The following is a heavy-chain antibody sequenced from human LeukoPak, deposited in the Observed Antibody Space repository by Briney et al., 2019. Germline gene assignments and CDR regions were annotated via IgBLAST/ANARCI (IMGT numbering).Heavy chain of an antibody. V-gene: IGHV4-59*08. J-gene: IGHJ6*02. CDR2: IYYSGST. D-gene: IGHD5-18*01. CDR3: ARHRRLRGYSFGSYYNHGMDV. CDR1: GGSISTYY. Sequence: SETLSLTCTVSGGSISTYYWSWIRQPPGKGLEWIGYIYYSGSTNYNPSLESRVTMSVDTSKNQFSLKLSSVTAADTAVYYCARHRRLRGYSFGSYYNHGMDVWGQGTTVTVSS.